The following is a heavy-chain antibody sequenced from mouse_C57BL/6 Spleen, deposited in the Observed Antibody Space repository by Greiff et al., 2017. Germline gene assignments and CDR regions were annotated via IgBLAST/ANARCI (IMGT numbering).Heavy chain of an antibody. J-gene: IGHJ2*01. CDR1: GYAFSSSW. D-gene: IGHD1-1*01. CDR3: ARDTTVVDYFDY. Sequence: QVQLQQSGPELVKPGASVKISCKASGYAFSSSWMNWVKQRPGKGLEWIGRIYPGDGDTNYNGKFKGKATLTADKSSSTAYMQLSSLTSEDSAVYFCARDTTVVDYFDYWGQGTTLTVSP. CDR2: IYPGDGDT. V-gene: IGHV1-82*01.